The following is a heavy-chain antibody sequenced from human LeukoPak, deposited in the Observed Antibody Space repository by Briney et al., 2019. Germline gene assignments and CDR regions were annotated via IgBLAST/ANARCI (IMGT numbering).Heavy chain of an antibody. CDR1: GGSISSGGYY. D-gene: IGHD1-1*01. CDR2: IYHSGST. Sequence: SETLSLTCTVSGGSISSGGYYWSWIRQPPGKGLEWIGYIYHSGSTYYNPSLKSRVTISVDRSKNQFSLKLSSVTAADTAVYYCARDKLETTNRWFDPWGQGTLVTVSS. V-gene: IGHV4-30-2*01. J-gene: IGHJ5*02. CDR3: ARDKLETTNRWFDP.